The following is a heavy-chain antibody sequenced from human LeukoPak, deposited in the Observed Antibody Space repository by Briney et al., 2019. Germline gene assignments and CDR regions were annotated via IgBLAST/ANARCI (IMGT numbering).Heavy chain of an antibody. CDR3: ARDLFNNWFDP. V-gene: IGHV4-34*01. Sequence: PSETLSLTCAVYGGSFSGYYWSWIRQLPGKGLEWIGEINHSGSTNYNPSLKSRVTISVDTSKNQFSLKLSSVTAADTAVYYCARDLFNNWFDPWGQGTLVTVSS. J-gene: IGHJ5*02. CDR1: GGSFSGYY. CDR2: INHSGST.